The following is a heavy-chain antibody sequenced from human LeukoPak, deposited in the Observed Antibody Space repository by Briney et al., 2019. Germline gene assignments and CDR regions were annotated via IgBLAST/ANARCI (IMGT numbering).Heavy chain of an antibody. V-gene: IGHV3-7*02. CDR1: GFTFSTYA. CDR3: ARVLVGGTNWFDP. CDR2: IKEDGSDT. Sequence: PGGSLRLSCAASGFTFSTYAMTWVRQAPGRGLEWVARIKEDGSDTYYVDSVKGRFTISRDKAKKTVYLQMNSLRAEDTSVYYCARVLVGGTNWFDPWGQGTLVTVSS. D-gene: IGHD1-26*01. J-gene: IGHJ5*02.